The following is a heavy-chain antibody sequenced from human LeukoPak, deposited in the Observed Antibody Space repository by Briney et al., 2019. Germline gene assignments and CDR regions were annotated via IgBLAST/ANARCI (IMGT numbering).Heavy chain of an antibody. V-gene: IGHV4-34*01. J-gene: IGHJ5*02. CDR1: GGSFSGYY. CDR2: INHSGST. CDR3: ARVGVRTQGLSWFDP. D-gene: IGHD1-1*01. Sequence: SETLSLTCAVYGGSFSGYYWSWIRQPPGKGLEWIGEINHSGSTNYNPSLKSRVTISVDTSKNQFSLKLSSVTAADTAVYYCARVGVRTQGLSWFDPWGQGTLVTVSS.